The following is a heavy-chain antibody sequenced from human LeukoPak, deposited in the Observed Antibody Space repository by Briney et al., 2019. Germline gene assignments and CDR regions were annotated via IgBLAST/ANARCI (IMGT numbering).Heavy chain of an antibody. V-gene: IGHV4-39*01. CDR2: IYYSGST. CDR1: GGSISSSSYY. CDR3: ARHFYGSGSYYTPDY. J-gene: IGHJ4*02. D-gene: IGHD3-10*01. Sequence: SETLSLTCTVSGGSISSSSYYWGWIRQPPGKGLEWIGSIYYSGSTYYNPSLKSRVTISVDTSKNQFSLKLSSVTAADTAVYYCARHFYGSGSYYTPDYWGQGTLVTVSS.